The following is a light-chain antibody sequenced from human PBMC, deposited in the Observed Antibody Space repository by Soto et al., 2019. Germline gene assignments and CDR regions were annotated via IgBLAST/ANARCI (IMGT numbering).Light chain of an antibody. CDR2: DAS. CDR3: QQYNSFAPYS. V-gene: IGKV1-5*01. Sequence: DIPMTQSPSTLSASVGDRVTITCRSSQSISFWLAWYQQKPGKAPKLLIYDASTLYSGVPSRFSGSRSGTEFTLTISSLQPDDFASYYCQQYNSFAPYSFGQGTKLDI. J-gene: IGKJ2*03. CDR1: QSISFW.